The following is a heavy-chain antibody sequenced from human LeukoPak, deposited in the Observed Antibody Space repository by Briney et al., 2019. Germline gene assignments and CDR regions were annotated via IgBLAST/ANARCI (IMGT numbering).Heavy chain of an antibody. D-gene: IGHD5-24*01. CDR2: INYSRST. CDR3: ARVNRDGYNLLTKRHYSYMDV. Sequence: PGGSLRLSCAASGFTFNTYGMSWVRQAPGKGLEWIGEINYSRSTNYNPSLKSRVTISVDTSKNQFSLKLSSVTAADTAVYYCARVNRDGYNLLTKRHYSYMDVWGKGTTVTVSS. J-gene: IGHJ6*03. V-gene: IGHV4-34*01. CDR1: GFTFNTYG.